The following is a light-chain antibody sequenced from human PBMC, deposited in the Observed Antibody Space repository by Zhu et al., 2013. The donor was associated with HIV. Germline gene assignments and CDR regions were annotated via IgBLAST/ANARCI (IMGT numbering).Light chain of an antibody. CDR2: AAS. CDR3: QQYNNWPPLT. Sequence: DIQLTQSPSLLSASVGDRVTITCRASQDIDRYLAWYQQTPGKAPTLLVYAASTTQSGVPSRFSGSGSGTEFSLTISSLQPEDFAVYYCQQYNNWPPLTFGGGTKVEIK. V-gene: IGKV1-9*01. J-gene: IGKJ4*01. CDR1: QDIDRY.